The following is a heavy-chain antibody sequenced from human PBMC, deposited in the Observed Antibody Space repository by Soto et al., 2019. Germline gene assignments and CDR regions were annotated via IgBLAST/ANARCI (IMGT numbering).Heavy chain of an antibody. D-gene: IGHD5-18*01. J-gene: IGHJ4*02. CDR2: IYYSGST. Sequence: SETLSLTCTVSGGSISSGDYYWSWIRQPPGKGLEWIGYIYYSGSTYYNPSLKSRVTISVDTSKNQFSLKLSSVAAADTAVYYCARVDTAMGTGFDYWGQGTLVTVSS. CDR1: GGSISSGDYY. CDR3: ARVDTAMGTGFDY. V-gene: IGHV4-30-4*01.